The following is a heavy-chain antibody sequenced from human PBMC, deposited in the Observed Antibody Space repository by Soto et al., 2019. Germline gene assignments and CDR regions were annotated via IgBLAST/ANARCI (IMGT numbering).Heavy chain of an antibody. CDR2: IIPIFGPA. V-gene: IGHV1-69*13. D-gene: IGHD1-1*01. CDR1: GGTFSSHS. Sequence: SVKVSCKSSGGTFSSHSINWVRQAPGQGLEWMGGIIPIFGPANSAKNFQGRVTITADESTTTAYMELSSLTSEDTAVYYCAAGSFTSTGGRIGYHYNAMDVWGQGTTVTVSS. CDR3: AAGSFTSTGGRIGYHYNAMDV. J-gene: IGHJ6*02.